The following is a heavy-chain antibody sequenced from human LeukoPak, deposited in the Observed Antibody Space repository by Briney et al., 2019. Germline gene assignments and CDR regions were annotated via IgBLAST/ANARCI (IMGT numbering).Heavy chain of an antibody. CDR3: ARHVNYDFWSGSRGFFDI. Sequence: SQTLSLTCAISGDSVSSKSAAWNWIRQSPSRGLEWLGRTYYRSKWYNDYAVSVKSRISVNPDTTKNQFSLQLSSVTAADTAVYYCARHVNYDFWSGSRGFFDIWGQGTMVTVSS. V-gene: IGHV6-1*01. CDR2: TYYRSKWYN. D-gene: IGHD3-3*01. CDR1: GDSVSSKSAA. J-gene: IGHJ3*02.